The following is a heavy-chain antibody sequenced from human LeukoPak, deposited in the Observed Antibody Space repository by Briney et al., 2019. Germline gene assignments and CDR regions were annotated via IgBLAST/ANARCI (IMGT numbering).Heavy chain of an antibody. CDR1: GYTFTSYD. Sequence: ASVKVSCKASGYTFTSYDINWVRQATGQGLEWMGWMNPNSGNTGYAQKFQGRVTMTRNTSISIAYMELSSLRSEDTAVYYRARGMGSGSYSAAYSFDYWGQGTLVTVSS. J-gene: IGHJ4*02. CDR3: ARGMGSGSYSAAYSFDY. V-gene: IGHV1-8*01. D-gene: IGHD3-22*01. CDR2: MNPNSGNT.